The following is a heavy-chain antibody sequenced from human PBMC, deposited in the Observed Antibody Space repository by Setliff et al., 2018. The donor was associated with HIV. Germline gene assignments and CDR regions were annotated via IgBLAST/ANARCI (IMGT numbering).Heavy chain of an antibody. D-gene: IGHD3-3*01. CDR1: GDSLNTYY. J-gene: IGHJ4*02. Sequence: SETLSLTCNVSGDSLNTYYWAWIRQSAGKGLDWIGRIYASGKTTFNPSLKSRITMSVDTSKNQSSLKLTSVTAADTAVYYCARGNNDLESFDYWGQGALVTVSS. V-gene: IGHV4-4*07. CDR3: ARGNNDLESFDY. CDR2: IYASGKT.